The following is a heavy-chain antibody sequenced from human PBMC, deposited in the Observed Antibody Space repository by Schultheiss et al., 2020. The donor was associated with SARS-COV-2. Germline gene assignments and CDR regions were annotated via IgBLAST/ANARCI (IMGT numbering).Heavy chain of an antibody. D-gene: IGHD1-26*01. CDR3: ARRSYYGIFDY. J-gene: IGHJ4*02. CDR1: GGSVSSGSYY. V-gene: IGHV4-61*01. CDR2: IYYSGST. Sequence: SETLSLTCTVSGGSVSSGSYYWGWIRQPPGKGLEWIGYIYYSGSTNYNPSLKSRVTISVDTSKNQFSLKLSSVTAADTAVYYCARRSYYGIFDYWGQGTLVTVSS.